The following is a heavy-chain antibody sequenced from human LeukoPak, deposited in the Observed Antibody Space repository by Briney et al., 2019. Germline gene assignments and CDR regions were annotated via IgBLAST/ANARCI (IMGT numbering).Heavy chain of an antibody. Sequence: PGGSLRLSCAASGFTFSSYWMTWVRQAPGKGLEWVANIKQDGSEKYYVDSVKGRFTTSRDNARNSLYLQMNSLRAEDTAVYYCARDFGAYCGGDCPLRAFDIWGQGTMVTVSS. V-gene: IGHV3-7*01. CDR3: ARDFGAYCGGDCPLRAFDI. CDR2: IKQDGSEK. CDR1: GFTFSSYW. D-gene: IGHD2-21*02. J-gene: IGHJ3*02.